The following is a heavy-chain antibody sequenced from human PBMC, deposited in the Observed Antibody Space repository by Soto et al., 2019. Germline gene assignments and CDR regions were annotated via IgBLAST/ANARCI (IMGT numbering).Heavy chain of an antibody. CDR3: ARLPVVVAAPDY. V-gene: IGHV3-7*03. J-gene: IGHJ4*02. D-gene: IGHD2-15*01. CDR2: IKQDGSEK. CDR1: GFTFSSYW. Sequence: GESLKISCAASGFTFSSYWMSWVRQAPGKGLEWVANIKQDGSEKYYVDSVKGRFTISRDNAKNSLYLQMNSLRAEDTAVYYCARLPVVVAAPDYWGQGTLVTVSS.